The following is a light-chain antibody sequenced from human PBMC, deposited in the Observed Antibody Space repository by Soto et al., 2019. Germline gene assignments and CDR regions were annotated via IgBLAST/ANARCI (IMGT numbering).Light chain of an antibody. Sequence: DIQMTQSPSTLSASVGDRVTITCRASQSSSNWLAWYQQKPGKAPKLLIYDASSLERGVPSRFSGSGSGTECTLTISSLQPDDFANYFCQQYNDYSGAFGQGTKVEIK. CDR1: QSSSNW. CDR2: DAS. J-gene: IGKJ1*01. CDR3: QQYNDYSGA. V-gene: IGKV1-5*01.